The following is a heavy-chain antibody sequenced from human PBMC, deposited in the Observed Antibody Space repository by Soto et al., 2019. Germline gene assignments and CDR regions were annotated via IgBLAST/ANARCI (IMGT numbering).Heavy chain of an antibody. CDR3: AREEDTYYDILTGYFLPKSIRLWFDP. CDR2: INPSGGST. J-gene: IGHJ5*02. D-gene: IGHD3-9*01. Sequence: ASVKVACKASGYTFTSYYMHWVRQAKGQGLEWMGIINPSGGSTSYAQKFQGRVTMTRDTSTSTVYMELSSLRSEDTAVYYCAREEDTYYDILTGYFLPKSIRLWFDPWGQGTLVTVS. V-gene: IGHV1-46*01. CDR1: GYTFTSYY.